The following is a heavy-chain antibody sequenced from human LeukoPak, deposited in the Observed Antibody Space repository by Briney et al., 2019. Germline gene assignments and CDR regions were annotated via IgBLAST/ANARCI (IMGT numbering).Heavy chain of an antibody. Sequence: PGRSLRLSCAASGFTFSNYAMHWVRQAPGKGLEWVAVISYDGSNKYYADSVKGRFTISRDNSRNTLYLQVNSLRAEDTAVYYCARAQLGFDYWGQGTLVTVSS. V-gene: IGHV3-30*04. D-gene: IGHD6-13*01. CDR3: ARAQLGFDY. CDR1: GFTFSNYA. CDR2: ISYDGSNK. J-gene: IGHJ4*02.